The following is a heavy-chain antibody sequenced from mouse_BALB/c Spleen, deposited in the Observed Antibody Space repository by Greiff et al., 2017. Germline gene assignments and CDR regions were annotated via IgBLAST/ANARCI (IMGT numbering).Heavy chain of an antibody. CDR2: IDPENGNT. Sequence: EVQLQQSGAELVKPGASVKLSCTASGFNIKDTYMHWVKQRPEQGLEWIGWIDPENGNTIYDPKFQGKASITADTSSNTAYLQLSSLTSEDTAVYYCARPIYYGNFYAMDYWGQGTSVTVSS. CDR1: GFNIKDTY. V-gene: IGHV14-3*02. CDR3: ARPIYYGNFYAMDY. D-gene: IGHD2-1*01. J-gene: IGHJ4*01.